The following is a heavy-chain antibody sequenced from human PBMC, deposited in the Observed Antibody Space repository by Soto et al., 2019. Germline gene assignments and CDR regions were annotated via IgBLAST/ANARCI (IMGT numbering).Heavy chain of an antibody. CDR3: AREAVVPMVRGFYYGMDV. Sequence: ASVKVSCKASGYTFTSYYMHWVRQAPGQGLEWMGIINPSGGSTSYAQKFQGRVTMTRDTSTSTVYMELSSLRSEDTAVYYCAREAVVPMVRGFYYGMDVWGQGTTVTV. CDR1: GYTFTSYY. D-gene: IGHD3-10*01. CDR2: INPSGGST. J-gene: IGHJ6*02. V-gene: IGHV1-46*03.